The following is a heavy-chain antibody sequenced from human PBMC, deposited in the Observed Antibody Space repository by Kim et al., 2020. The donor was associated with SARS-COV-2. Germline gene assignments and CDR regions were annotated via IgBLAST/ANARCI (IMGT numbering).Heavy chain of an antibody. D-gene: IGHD6-19*01. CDR1: GFTFDDYA. CDR3: AKSPVAGIVPGYFQH. V-gene: IGHV3-43*02. CDR2: ISGDGGST. Sequence: GGSLRLSCAASGFTFDDYAMHWVRQAPGKGLEWVSLISGDGGSTYYADSVKGRFTISRDNSKNSLYLQMNSLRTEDTALYYCAKSPVAGIVPGYFQHWGQGTLVTVSS. J-gene: IGHJ1*01.